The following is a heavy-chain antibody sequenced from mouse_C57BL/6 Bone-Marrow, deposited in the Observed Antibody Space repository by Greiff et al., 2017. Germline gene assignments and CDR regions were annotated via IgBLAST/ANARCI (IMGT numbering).Heavy chain of an antibody. D-gene: IGHD4-1*01. V-gene: IGHV1-15*01. CDR1: GYTFTDYE. J-gene: IGHJ2*01. CDR2: IDPETGGT. CDR3: TVWGFDY. Sequence: VKLMESGAELVRPGASVTLSCKASGYTFTDYEMHWVKQTPVHGLEWIGAIDPETGGTAYNQKFKGKAILTSDKSSSTAYMELRSLTSEASAVYYCTVWGFDYWGQGTTLTVSS.